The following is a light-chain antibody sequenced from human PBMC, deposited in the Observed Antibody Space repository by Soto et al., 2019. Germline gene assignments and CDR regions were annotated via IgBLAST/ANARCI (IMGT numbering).Light chain of an antibody. Sequence: EIVMTQSPATLSVSPGDRATLSCRASQSVSSNLAWYQQKPGQAPRLLIYAASTRSTGIPARFSGSGSGTEVILTISSLQSEDFAVYYCQQYNNWPPYTFGQGTKLEIK. CDR2: AAS. CDR3: QQYNNWPPYT. V-gene: IGKV3-15*01. CDR1: QSVSSN. J-gene: IGKJ2*01.